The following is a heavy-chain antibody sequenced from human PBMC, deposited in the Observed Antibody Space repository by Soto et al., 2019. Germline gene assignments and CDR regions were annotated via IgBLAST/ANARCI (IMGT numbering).Heavy chain of an antibody. CDR1: GYTFTSYA. D-gene: IGHD3-3*01. J-gene: IGHJ5*02. V-gene: IGHV1-3*01. CDR3: AGWRVTIFGGGFDP. Sequence: ASVKVSCKASGYTFTSYAMHWVRQAPGQRLEWMGWINAGNGNTKYSQKLQGRVTITRDTSASTANMELSSLRSEDTAEYYCAGWRVTIFGGGFDPWGQGTLVTVSS. CDR2: INAGNGNT.